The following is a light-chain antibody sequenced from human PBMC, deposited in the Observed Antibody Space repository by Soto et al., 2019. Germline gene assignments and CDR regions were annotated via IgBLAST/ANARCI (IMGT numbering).Light chain of an antibody. CDR3: QQYNSYPLT. V-gene: IGKV1-5*03. J-gene: IGKJ4*01. Sequence: DIQMTQSPSTLSASVGDRVTITCRASQSISSWVAWYQQKPGKAPNLLIYKASSLESGVPSRFSGSGSGTEFTLTISSLQPDDFATYYGQQYNSYPLTFGGGTKVEIK. CDR1: QSISSW. CDR2: KAS.